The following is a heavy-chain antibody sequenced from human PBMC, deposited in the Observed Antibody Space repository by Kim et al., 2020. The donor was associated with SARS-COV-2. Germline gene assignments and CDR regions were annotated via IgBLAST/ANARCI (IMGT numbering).Heavy chain of an antibody. CDR2: IKSKTDGGTT. CDR1: GFTFSNAW. Sequence: GGSLRLSCAASGFTFSNAWMSWVRQAPGKGLEWVGRIKSKTDGGTTDYAAPVKGRFTISRDDSKNTLYLQMNSLKTEDTAVYYCTTDSIAAAGIAVRYYYGMDVWGQGTTVTVSS. D-gene: IGHD6-13*01. CDR3: TTDSIAAAGIAVRYYYGMDV. V-gene: IGHV3-15*01. J-gene: IGHJ6*02.